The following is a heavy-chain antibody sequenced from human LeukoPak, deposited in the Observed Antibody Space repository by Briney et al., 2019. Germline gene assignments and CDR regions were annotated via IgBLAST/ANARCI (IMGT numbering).Heavy chain of an antibody. CDR3: AKTAPIYCSSTSCFTPWEE. CDR2: ISGSGGST. V-gene: IGHV3-23*01. Sequence: PGGSLGLSCAASGYTFSSYAMSWVRQAPGKGLEWVSAISGSGGSTYYADSVKGRFTISRDNSKNTLYLQMNSLRAEDTAVYYCAKTAPIYCSSTSCFTPWEEWGQGTLVTVSS. J-gene: IGHJ4*02. CDR1: GYTFSSYA. D-gene: IGHD2-2*01.